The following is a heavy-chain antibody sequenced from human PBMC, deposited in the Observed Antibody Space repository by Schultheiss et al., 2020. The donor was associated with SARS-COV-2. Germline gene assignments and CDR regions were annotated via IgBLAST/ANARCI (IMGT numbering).Heavy chain of an antibody. D-gene: IGHD3-3*01. CDR2: IWYDGSNK. V-gene: IGHV3-33*01. Sequence: GGSLRLSCAASGFTFSSYGMHWVRQAPGKGLEWVAVIWYDGSNKYYADSVKGRFTISRDNSKNTLYLQMNSLRAGDTAVYYCARASPLTIFGVDYYYGMDVWGQGTTVTVSS. J-gene: IGHJ6*02. CDR1: GFTFSSYG. CDR3: ARASPLTIFGVDYYYGMDV.